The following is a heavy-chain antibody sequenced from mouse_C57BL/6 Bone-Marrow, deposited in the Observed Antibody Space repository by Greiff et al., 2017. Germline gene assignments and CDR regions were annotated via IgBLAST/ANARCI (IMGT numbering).Heavy chain of an antibody. V-gene: IGHV5-4*01. CDR2: ISDGGSYT. J-gene: IGHJ1*03. Sequence: EVQGVESGGGLVKPGGSLKLSCAASGFTFSSYAMSWVRQTPEKRLEWVATISDGGSYTYYPDNVKGRFTISRDNAKNNLYLQMSHLKSEDTAMYYCARGAYGSSDGYFDVWGTGTTVTVSS. CDR1: GFTFSSYA. D-gene: IGHD1-1*01. CDR3: ARGAYGSSDGYFDV.